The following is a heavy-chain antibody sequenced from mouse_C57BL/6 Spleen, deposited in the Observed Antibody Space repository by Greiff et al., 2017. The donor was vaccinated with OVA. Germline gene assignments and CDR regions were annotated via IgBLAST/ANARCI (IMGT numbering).Heavy chain of an antibody. J-gene: IGHJ4*01. Sequence: VQLQESGAELVRPGASVTLSCKASGYTFTDYEMHWVKQTPVHGLEWIGAIDPETGGTAYNQKFKGKAILTADKSSSTAYMELRSLTSEDSAVYYCTSLEAMDYWGQGTSVTVSS. CDR3: TSLEAMDY. CDR1: GYTFTDYE. CDR2: IDPETGGT. V-gene: IGHV1-15*01. D-gene: IGHD2-10*02.